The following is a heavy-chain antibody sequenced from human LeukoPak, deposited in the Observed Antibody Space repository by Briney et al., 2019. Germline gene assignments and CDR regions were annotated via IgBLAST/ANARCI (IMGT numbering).Heavy chain of an antibody. CDR3: ARGGILTVYYYYGMDV. V-gene: IGHV3-30-3*01. Sequence: GGSLRLSCAASGFTFSSYAMHWVRQAPGKGLEWVAVISYDGSNKYYAGSVKGRFTISRDNSKNTLYLQMNSLRAEDTAVYYCARGGILTVYYYYGMDVWGQGTTVTVSS. D-gene: IGHD3-9*01. J-gene: IGHJ6*02. CDR2: ISYDGSNK. CDR1: GFTFSSYA.